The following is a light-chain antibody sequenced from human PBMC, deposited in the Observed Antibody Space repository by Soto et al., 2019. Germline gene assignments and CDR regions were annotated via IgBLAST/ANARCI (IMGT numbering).Light chain of an antibody. CDR2: DVN. CDR1: NSDVGGYNY. V-gene: IGLV2-14*03. Sequence: QSALTQPASMSASPGQSITIACTGTNSDVGGYNYVSWYQQHPGKAPKLIIYDVNNRPLGISSRFSGSRSGKTAFLTISGLQAEDEGDYYCTSYASSDTPVFGGGTKLIVL. CDR3: TSYASSDTPV. J-gene: IGLJ2*01.